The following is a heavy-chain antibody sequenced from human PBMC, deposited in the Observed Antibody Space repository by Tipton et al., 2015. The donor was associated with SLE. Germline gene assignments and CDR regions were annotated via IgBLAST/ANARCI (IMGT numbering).Heavy chain of an antibody. Sequence: TLSLTCTVSGGSISTSNNYWDWIRQPPGKRLEWIGTIYYSGRTDYNPSLKSRVTISVDTSKNQFSLKLNSVTAADTAVYFCARHRSLEDWLDPWGQGRLVTVSS. CDR1: GGSISTSNNY. D-gene: IGHD3-3*01. V-gene: IGHV4-39*01. J-gene: IGHJ5*02. CDR2: IYYSGRT. CDR3: ARHRSLEDWLDP.